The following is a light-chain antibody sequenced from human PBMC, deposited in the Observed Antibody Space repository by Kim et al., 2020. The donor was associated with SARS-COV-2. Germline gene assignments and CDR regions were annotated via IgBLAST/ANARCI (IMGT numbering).Light chain of an antibody. CDR2: LAS. CDR3: QQYKSYPWT. J-gene: IGKJ1*01. CDR1: QSISGL. V-gene: IGKV1-5*03. Sequence: ASVGDRITITCRASQSISGLLAWYQQRPGKAPNLLIYLASNLESGVPSRFSGSRSGTDFTLTISSLQPDDFASYYCQQYKSYPWTFGQGTKVDIK.